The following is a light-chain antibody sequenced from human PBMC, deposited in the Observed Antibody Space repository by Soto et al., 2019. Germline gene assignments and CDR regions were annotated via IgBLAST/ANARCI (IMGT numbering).Light chain of an antibody. CDR1: QTISSW. CDR2: KAS. Sequence: DIQMNQSPSTLSGSVGDRVTITCRASQTISSWLAWYQQKPGKAPKLLIYKASTLKSGVPSRFSGSGSGTEFTLTISSLQPDDFATYYCQQYNSYSQTFGQGTKVDI. V-gene: IGKV1-5*03. J-gene: IGKJ1*01. CDR3: QQYNSYSQT.